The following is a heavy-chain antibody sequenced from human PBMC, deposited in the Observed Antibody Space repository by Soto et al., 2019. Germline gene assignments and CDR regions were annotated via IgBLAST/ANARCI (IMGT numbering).Heavy chain of an antibody. CDR2: ISYDGSNK. Sequence: PGGSLRLSCAASGFTFSSYAMHWVRQAPGKGLEWVAVISYDGSNKYYADSVKGRFTISRDNSKNTLYLQMNSLRAEDTAVYYCAREEAGLPYYYYGMDVWGQGTTVTVSS. CDR3: AREEAGLPYYYYGMDV. D-gene: IGHD5-12*01. J-gene: IGHJ6*02. V-gene: IGHV3-30-3*01. CDR1: GFTFSSYA.